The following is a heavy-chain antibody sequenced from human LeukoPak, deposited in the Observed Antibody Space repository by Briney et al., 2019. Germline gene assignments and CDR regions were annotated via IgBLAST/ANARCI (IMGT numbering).Heavy chain of an antibody. J-gene: IGHJ4*02. CDR2: ISNSGGSPI. D-gene: IGHD3-3*01. CDR1: GFMFSDYY. CDR3: ARFFWSGPVRSGLDY. V-gene: IGHV3-11*04. Sequence: GGSLRLSCAASGFMFSDYYMSWMRQAPGKGLEWVSYISNSGGSPIYNADSVKGRFTISRDNAKNSLYLQMNSLRAEDTAVYYCARFFWSGPVRSGLDYWGQGTLVTVSS.